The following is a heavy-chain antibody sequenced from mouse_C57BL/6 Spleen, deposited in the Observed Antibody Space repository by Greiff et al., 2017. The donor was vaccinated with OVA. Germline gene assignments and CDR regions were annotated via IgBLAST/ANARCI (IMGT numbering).Heavy chain of an antibody. CDR3: ARRTLPHYAMDY. CDR1: GYTFTDYY. Sequence: EVQLQQSGPELVKPGASVKISCKASGYTFTDYYMNWVKQSHGKSFEWIGDINPNNGGTSYNQKFKGKATLTVDKSSSTAYMELRSLTSEDSAVYYCARRTLPHYAMDYWGQGTSVTVSS. CDR2: INPNNGGT. J-gene: IGHJ4*01. V-gene: IGHV1-26*01.